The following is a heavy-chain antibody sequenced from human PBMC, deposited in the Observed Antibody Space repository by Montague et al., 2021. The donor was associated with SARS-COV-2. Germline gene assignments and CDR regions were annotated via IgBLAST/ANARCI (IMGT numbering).Heavy chain of an antibody. D-gene: IGHD3-10*01. CDR2: INHNGNT. Sequence: SETLSLTCTVPGGSFIGYYWGWIRRPPGKGLEWIGEINHNGNTQYNPSLKSRLTMSLDTSRTHISLQVTSVTAADTAVYFCARRLYSFGSGTYRDWGQGTLVTVSS. V-gene: IGHV4-34*01. CDR3: ARRLYSFGSGTYRD. J-gene: IGHJ4*02. CDR1: GGSFIGYY.